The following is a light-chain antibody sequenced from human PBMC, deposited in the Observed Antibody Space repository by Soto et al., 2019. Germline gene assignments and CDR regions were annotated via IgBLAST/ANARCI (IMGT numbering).Light chain of an antibody. CDR2: EGI. V-gene: IGLV2-23*01. CDR3: CSYVGVSLV. CDR1: SSASGTYNL. Sequence: QSVLTQPASVSGSPGQSITISCTGSSSASGTYNLLSWYQQHPGQAPNLMIYEGIKRPSGVSSRFSGSKSGSTASLTISGLQAEDEADYYCCSYVGVSLVFGTGTKLTVL. J-gene: IGLJ1*01.